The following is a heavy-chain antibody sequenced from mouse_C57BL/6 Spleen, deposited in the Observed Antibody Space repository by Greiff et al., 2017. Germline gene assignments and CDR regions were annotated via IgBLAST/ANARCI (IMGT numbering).Heavy chain of an antibody. CDR3: ARDYYGSSYEGYAMDY. D-gene: IGHD1-1*01. Sequence: EVKLMESGGGLVKPGGSLKLSCAASGFTFSDYGMHWVRQAPEKGLEWVAYISSGSSTIHYAATVKGRFTISSANAKNTLFLQMTSLRSEDTAMYYCARDYYGSSYEGYAMDYGGQGTSVTGSS. V-gene: IGHV5-17*01. CDR2: ISSGSSTI. CDR1: GFTFSDYG. J-gene: IGHJ4*01.